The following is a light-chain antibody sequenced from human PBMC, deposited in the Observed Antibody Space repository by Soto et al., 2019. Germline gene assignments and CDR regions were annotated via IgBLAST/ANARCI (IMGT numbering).Light chain of an antibody. J-gene: IGKJ5*01. CDR1: QSIASY. Sequence: EIVLTQSPATLSLSPGERATLSCRASQSIASYVAWYHQRPGQAPRLLIYATSNRATGVPVRFSGSGSGTEFPLTISSLETEDSGVYYCQQRNDWPRNTFGQGTRLEN. CDR2: ATS. CDR3: QQRNDWPRNT. V-gene: IGKV3-11*01.